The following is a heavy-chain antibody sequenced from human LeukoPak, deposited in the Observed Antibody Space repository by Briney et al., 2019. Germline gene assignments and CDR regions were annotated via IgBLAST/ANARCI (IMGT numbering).Heavy chain of an antibody. V-gene: IGHV3-21*04. CDR3: ARVPMGTARKIDY. CDR1: GFTFSSYT. CDR2: ISSSSSYI. D-gene: IGHD6-6*01. Sequence: GGSLRLSCAASGFTFSSYTMNWVRQAPGKGLEWVSSISSSSSYIYYADSVKGRFTISRDNAKNSLYLQMNSLRAEDTALYYCARVPMGTARKIDYWGQGTLVTVSS. J-gene: IGHJ4*02.